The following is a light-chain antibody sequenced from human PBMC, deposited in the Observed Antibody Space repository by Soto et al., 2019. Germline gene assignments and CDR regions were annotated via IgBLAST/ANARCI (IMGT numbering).Light chain of an antibody. CDR3: SSYAGSNKVV. CDR1: SSDVGGYSY. J-gene: IGLJ2*01. CDR2: EVS. Sequence: QSALTQPPSASGSPGQSVTISCTGTSSDVGGYSYVSWYQQHPGKAPKLMTFEVSKRPSGVPGRFSGSKSGNTASLTVSGLQAEDEADYYCSSYAGSNKVVFGGGTQLTVL. V-gene: IGLV2-8*01.